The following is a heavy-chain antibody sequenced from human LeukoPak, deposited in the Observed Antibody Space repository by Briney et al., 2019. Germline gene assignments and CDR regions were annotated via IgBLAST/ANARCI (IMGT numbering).Heavy chain of an antibody. CDR1: GGSISSSSYY. V-gene: IGHV4-39*07. Sequence: SETLSLTRTVSGGSISSSSYYWGWIRQPPGKGLEWIGSIYYSGSTYYNPSLKSRVTISVDTSKNQFSLKLSSVTAADTAVYYCARGYCSSTSCYTDPDALDIWGQGTMVTVSS. J-gene: IGHJ3*02. CDR3: ARGYCSSTSCYTDPDALDI. CDR2: IYYSGST. D-gene: IGHD2-2*02.